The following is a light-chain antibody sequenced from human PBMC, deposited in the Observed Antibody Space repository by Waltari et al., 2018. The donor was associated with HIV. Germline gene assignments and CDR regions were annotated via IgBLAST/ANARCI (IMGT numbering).Light chain of an antibody. CDR1: SDDVGYSNY. Sequence: QSALTQPASVSGSPGQSIVISCTGTSDDVGYSNYVAWYQQHPGKVPKLVIYDVTSRPSGVSNRFSGSKSGNTASLTISGLRADDEADYYCSSYVGSSTSWLFGGGTKLTV. J-gene: IGLJ3*02. CDR2: DVT. CDR3: SSYVGSSTSWL. V-gene: IGLV2-14*03.